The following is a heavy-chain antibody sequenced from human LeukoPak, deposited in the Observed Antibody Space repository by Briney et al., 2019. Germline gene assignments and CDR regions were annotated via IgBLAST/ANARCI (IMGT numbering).Heavy chain of an antibody. J-gene: IGHJ4*02. CDR1: GGSISSYY. CDR3: ARYGGLWYDFWSGYSNLVFDY. D-gene: IGHD3-3*01. CDR2: IYYSGST. Sequence: KPSVTLSLTCSVSGGSISSYYWSWIRQPPGKGLEWIGYIYYSGSTNYNPSLKSRVTISVDTSKNQFSLKLSSVTAADTAVYYCARYGGLWYDFWSGYSNLVFDYWGQGTLVTVSS. V-gene: IGHV4-59*01.